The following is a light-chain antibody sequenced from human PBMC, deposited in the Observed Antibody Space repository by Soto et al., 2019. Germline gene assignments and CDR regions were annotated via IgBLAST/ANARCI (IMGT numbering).Light chain of an antibody. CDR2: DVS. CDR3: SSYTSSSTLYV. Sequence: HSALTQPASVSGSPGQSITISCTGTSSDVGGYNYVSWYQQHPGKAPKLLIYDVSNRPSGVSFRFSGSKSGNTASLTISGLQSEDEAYYYCSSYTSSSTLYVFGTGTKVTVL. V-gene: IGLV2-14*01. CDR1: SSDVGGYNY. J-gene: IGLJ1*01.